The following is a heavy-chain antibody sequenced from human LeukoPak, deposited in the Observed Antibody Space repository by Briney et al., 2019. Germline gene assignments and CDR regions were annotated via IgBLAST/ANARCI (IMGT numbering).Heavy chain of an antibody. CDR2: IYYSGST. CDR1: GGSISSSSYY. CDR3: ARVNYDFWTARDYYYMDV. V-gene: IGHV4-39*07. J-gene: IGHJ6*03. Sequence: SETLSLTCTVSGGSISSSSYYWGWIRQPPGKGLEWIGSIYYSGSTYYNPSLKSRVTISVDTSKNRFSLKLSSVTAADTAVYYCARVNYDFWTARDYYYMDVWGKGTTVTVSS. D-gene: IGHD3-3*01.